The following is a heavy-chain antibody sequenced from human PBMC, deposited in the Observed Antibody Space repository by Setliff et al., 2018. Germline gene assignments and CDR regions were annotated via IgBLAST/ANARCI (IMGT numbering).Heavy chain of an antibody. V-gene: IGHV4-34*01. J-gene: IGHJ3*02. D-gene: IGHD2-2*01. CDR3: ARGRMRGSCSGPSCTYDPFDI. CDR2: INHSGTT. CDR1: GGSFSSFY. Sequence: SETLSLTCAVYGGSFSSFYWSWIRQPPGKGLEWIGEINHSGTTNYNPSPKSRVTISVDTSKKQFSLILRSVTAADTAVYYCARGRMRGSCSGPSCTYDPFDIWGQGTPVTVSS.